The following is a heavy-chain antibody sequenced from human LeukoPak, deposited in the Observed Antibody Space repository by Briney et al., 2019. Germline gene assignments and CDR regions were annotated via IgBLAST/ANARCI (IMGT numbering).Heavy chain of an antibody. V-gene: IGHV3-30*18. D-gene: IGHD6-19*01. J-gene: IGHJ4*02. CDR2: ITNDGGNK. Sequence: GGSLRLSCAASGFTFSNYGMHWVRQAPGKGLEWVAVITNDGGNKYYADSVKGRFTISRDNSKNSVYLQMNSLRGEDTAVYYCAKTPMTNGWYYFDYWGQGSLVTVSS. CDR3: AKTPMTNGWYYFDY. CDR1: GFTFSNYG.